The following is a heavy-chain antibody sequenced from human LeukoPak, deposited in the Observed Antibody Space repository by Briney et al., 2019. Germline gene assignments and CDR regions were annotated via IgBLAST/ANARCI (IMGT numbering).Heavy chain of an antibody. CDR3: VKGRSGGSYGM. CDR2: ISSSGGST. D-gene: IGHD1-26*01. V-gene: IGHV3-64D*09. J-gene: IGHJ4*02. CDR1: GFTFSNSG. Sequence: GGSLRLSCSASGFTFSNSGMHWVRQAPGKGLECVSAISSSGGSTYYADSVKGRFTISRDNSKNTLYLQMSSLRAEDTAVYYCVKGRSGGSYGMWGQGTLLTVSS.